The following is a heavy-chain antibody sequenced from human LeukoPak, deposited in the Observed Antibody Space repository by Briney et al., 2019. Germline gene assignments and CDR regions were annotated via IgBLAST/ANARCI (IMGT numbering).Heavy chain of an antibody. D-gene: IGHD2-2*01. CDR3: VKVVPAAYYFDY. V-gene: IGHV3-23*01. Sequence: GGSLRLSCAASGFTVSSNYMSWVRQAPGKGLEWVSAISGSGGSTYYADSVKGRFTISRDNSKNTLYLQMNSLRAEDTAVYYCVKVVPAAYYFDYWGQGTLVTVSS. CDR1: GFTVSSNY. J-gene: IGHJ4*02. CDR2: ISGSGGST.